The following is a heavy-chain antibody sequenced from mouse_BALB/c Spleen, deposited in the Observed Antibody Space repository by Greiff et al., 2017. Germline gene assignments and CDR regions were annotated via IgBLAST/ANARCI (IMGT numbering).Heavy chain of an antibody. D-gene: IGHD2-2*01. J-gene: IGHJ4*01. CDR2: ISYDGSN. CDR3: AREGYDRLDY. V-gene: IGHV3-6*02. CDR1: GYSITSGYY. Sequence: EVQLQESGPGLVKPSQSLSLTCSVTGYSITSGYYWNWIRQFPGNKLEWMGYISYDGSNNYNPSLKNRISITRDTSKNQFFLKLNSVTTEDTATYYCAREGYDRLDYWGQGTSVTVSS.